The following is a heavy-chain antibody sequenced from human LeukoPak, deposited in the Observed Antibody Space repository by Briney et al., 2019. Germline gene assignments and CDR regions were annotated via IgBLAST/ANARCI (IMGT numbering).Heavy chain of an antibody. CDR3: ARVGYYYYYMDV. J-gene: IGHJ6*03. CDR2: ISAYNGNT. V-gene: IGHV1-18*01. Sequence: ASVKVSCKASGYTYTSYGISWVRQAPGQGLEWMGWISAYNGNTNYAQKLQGRVTMTTDTSTSTAYMELRNLRSDDTAVYYCARVGYYYYYMDVWGKGTTVTVSS. D-gene: IGHD3-16*01. CDR1: GYTYTSYG.